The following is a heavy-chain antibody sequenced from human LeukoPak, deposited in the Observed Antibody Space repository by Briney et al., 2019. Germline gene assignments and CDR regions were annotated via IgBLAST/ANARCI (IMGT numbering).Heavy chain of an antibody. Sequence: GASVKVSCKVSGYTLTELSMHWVRQAPGKGLEWMGGFDPEDGETIYAQKFQGRVTMTEDTSTDTAYMELSSLRSEDTAVYYCARGRLYCSGGSCSTGPDYWGQGTLVTVSS. CDR2: FDPEDGET. CDR1: GYTLTELS. V-gene: IGHV1-24*01. J-gene: IGHJ4*02. CDR3: ARGRLYCSGGSCSTGPDY. D-gene: IGHD2-15*01.